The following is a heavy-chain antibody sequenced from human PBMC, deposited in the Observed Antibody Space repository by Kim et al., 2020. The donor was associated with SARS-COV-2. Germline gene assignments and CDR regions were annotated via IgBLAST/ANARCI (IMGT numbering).Heavy chain of an antibody. Sequence: FTISRDNSKNTLYLQMNSLRAEDTAVYYCARDGGDIVVVPAAVPDYYFDYWGQGTLVTVSS. J-gene: IGHJ4*02. V-gene: IGHV3-30*06. CDR3: ARDGGDIVVVPAAVPDYYFDY. D-gene: IGHD2-2*01.